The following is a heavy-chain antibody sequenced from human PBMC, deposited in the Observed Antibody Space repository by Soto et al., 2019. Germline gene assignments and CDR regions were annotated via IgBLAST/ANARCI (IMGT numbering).Heavy chain of an antibody. CDR1: GGSFSGYY. D-gene: IGHD2-15*01. V-gene: IGHV4-34*01. Sequence: PSETLSLTCAVYGGSFSGYYWSWIRQPPGKGLEWIGEINHSGSTNYNPSLKSRVTISVDTSKNQFSLKLSSVTAADTAVYYCARQIGSLIVVVVAATASAFDIWGQGTMVTVSS. J-gene: IGHJ3*02. CDR2: INHSGST. CDR3: ARQIGSLIVVVVAATASAFDI.